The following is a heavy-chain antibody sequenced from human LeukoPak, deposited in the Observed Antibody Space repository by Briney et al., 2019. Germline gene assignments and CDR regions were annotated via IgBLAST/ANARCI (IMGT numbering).Heavy chain of an antibody. V-gene: IGHV4-4*07. CDR3: ARDPSAFGGRFDP. CDR1: GGSISSYY. CDR2: VYSSGST. D-gene: IGHD3-10*01. Sequence: SETLSLTCTVSGGSISSYYWNWIRQPAGKELEWIGRVYSSGSTNYNPSLKSRVTMSVDTSKNQCSLTLTSVTAADTAVYYCARDPSAFGGRFDPWGQGTLVAVSS. J-gene: IGHJ5*02.